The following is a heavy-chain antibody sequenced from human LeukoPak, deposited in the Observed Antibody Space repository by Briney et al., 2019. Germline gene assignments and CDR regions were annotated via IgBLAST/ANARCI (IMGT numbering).Heavy chain of an antibody. CDR1: GGTFSSYA. Sequence: GASVKVSCKASGGTFSSYAISWVRQAPGQGLEWMGGIIPIFGTANYAQKFQGRVTITADESTSTAYMELSSLRSEDTAVYYCARGGYYMRPQDHYYGMDVWGQGTTVTVSS. J-gene: IGHJ6*02. CDR2: IIPIFGTA. V-gene: IGHV1-69*13. CDR3: ARGGYYMRPQDHYYGMDV. D-gene: IGHD3-3*01.